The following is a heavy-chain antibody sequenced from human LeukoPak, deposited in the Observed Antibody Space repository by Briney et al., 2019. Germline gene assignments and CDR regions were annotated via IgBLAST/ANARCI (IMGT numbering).Heavy chain of an antibody. CDR2: IFHNGNA. CDR1: GGSISTSNYY. CDR3: GRLAGAYGWGSYMAV. D-gene: IGHD3-10*01. V-gene: IGHV4-39*01. J-gene: IGHJ6*03. Sequence: PSETLSLTCSVSGGSISTSNYYWVWIRQSPEKGLEWIGSIFHNGNAFYSPSLQSRVTISVDTSKNQFSLKLSSVTAADTAVYYCGRLAGAYGWGSYMAVWGKGTTVTISS.